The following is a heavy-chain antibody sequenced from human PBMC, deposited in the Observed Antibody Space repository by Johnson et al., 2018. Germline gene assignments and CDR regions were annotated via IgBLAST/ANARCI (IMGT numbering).Heavy chain of an antibody. V-gene: IGHV3-21*01. CDR1: GFTFSSYS. D-gene: IGHD2-15*01. J-gene: IGHJ3*02. CDR2: ISSSSSYI. CDR3: AREVAPGAFEI. Sequence: VQLGESGGGLVKPGGSLRLCCAASGFTFSSYSMNWVRQAPGQGLEWVSSISSSSSYIYYADPVRGRFTIARDKDKNSLDLQMNRLRAEDTGGYYCAREVAPGAFEIWGQGTMVTVSS.